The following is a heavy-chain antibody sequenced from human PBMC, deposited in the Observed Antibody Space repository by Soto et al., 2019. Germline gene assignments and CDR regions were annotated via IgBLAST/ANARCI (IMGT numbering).Heavy chain of an antibody. Sequence: VGSLRLSCAASGFTFSSYWMRWVRQAPGTGLVWVSRINSDGSSTSYADSVKGRFTISRDNAKNTLYLQMNSLRAEDTAVYYCARVDYDFWSGSIRAADYWGQGTLVTVSS. CDR2: INSDGSST. CDR3: ARVDYDFWSGSIRAADY. J-gene: IGHJ4*02. CDR1: GFTFSSYW. V-gene: IGHV3-74*01. D-gene: IGHD3-3*01.